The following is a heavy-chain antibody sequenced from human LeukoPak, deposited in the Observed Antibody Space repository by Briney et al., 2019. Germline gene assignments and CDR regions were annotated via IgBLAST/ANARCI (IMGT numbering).Heavy chain of an antibody. Sequence: ASVKVSFTASGYTFTGYYMHWVRQAPGQGLEWMGRINPNSGGTNYAQKFQGRVTMTRDTSISTAYMELSRLRSDDTAVYYCARSYCSGGSCYLGYWGQGTLVTVSS. CDR2: INPNSGGT. J-gene: IGHJ4*02. CDR3: ARSYCSGGSCYLGY. D-gene: IGHD2-15*01. CDR1: GYTFTGYY. V-gene: IGHV1-2*06.